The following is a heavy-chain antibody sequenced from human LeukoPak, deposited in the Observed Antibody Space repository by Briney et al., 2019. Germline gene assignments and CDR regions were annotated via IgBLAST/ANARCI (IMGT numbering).Heavy chain of an antibody. J-gene: IGHJ4*02. V-gene: IGHV5-10-1*01. CDR3: ARGAYTYDY. CDR2: IDPGASYT. D-gene: IGHD5-18*01. Sequence: GESLRISCEGSGYRFTSYWITWVRQMPGKGLEWMGSIDPGASYTNYSPSIQGHVSISFDKSISTAYLQWSSLKASDTAMYYCARGAYTYDYWGLGTLVTVSS. CDR1: GYRFTSYW.